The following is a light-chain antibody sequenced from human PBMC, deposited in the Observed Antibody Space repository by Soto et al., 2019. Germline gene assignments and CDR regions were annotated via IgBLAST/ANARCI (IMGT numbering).Light chain of an antibody. J-gene: IGKJ2*01. CDR3: QQYISYSYT. Sequence: DIQMTQSPSTLSASVGDRVTITCRASQSISSWLAWYQQKPGKAPNLLIYDASSLQSGVPSRFSGSGSGTEFTLTISSLQPDDFATYYCQQYISYSYTLGQGTKLEIK. CDR1: QSISSW. CDR2: DAS. V-gene: IGKV1-5*01.